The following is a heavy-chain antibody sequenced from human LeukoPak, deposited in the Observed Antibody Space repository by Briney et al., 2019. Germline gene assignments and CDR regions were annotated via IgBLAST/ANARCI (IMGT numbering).Heavy chain of an antibody. Sequence: PSGTLSLTCAVYGGSFSGYYWSWIRQPPGKGLEWIGEINHSGSTNYNPSLKSRVTISVDTSKNQFSLKLSSVTAADMAVYYCARGIAVAGPVNWFDPWGQGTMVTVSS. V-gene: IGHV4-34*01. D-gene: IGHD6-19*01. CDR2: INHSGST. CDR3: ARGIAVAGPVNWFDP. J-gene: IGHJ5*02. CDR1: GGSFSGYY.